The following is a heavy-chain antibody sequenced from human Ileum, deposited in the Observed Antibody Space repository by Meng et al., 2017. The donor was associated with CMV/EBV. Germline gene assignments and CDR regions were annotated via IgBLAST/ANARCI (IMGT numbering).Heavy chain of an antibody. CDR2: INNRGST. J-gene: IGHJ4*02. CDR1: NSAFSDYY. CDR3: ARASPQRRFLSY. Sequence: QVRVQQWGAGQLKPSETLSLVCAVNNSAFSDYYWTWIRQSPGKGLEWIGEINNRGSTNYNPSLKSRVTISIDTSRNQFSLKLTSMTAADTAVYYCARASPQRRFLSYWGQGTLVTVSS. V-gene: IGHV4-34*01. D-gene: IGHD3-3*01.